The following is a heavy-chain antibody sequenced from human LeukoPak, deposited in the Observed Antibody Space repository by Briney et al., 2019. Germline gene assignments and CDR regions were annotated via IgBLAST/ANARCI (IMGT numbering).Heavy chain of an antibody. CDR3: ARAGRMHRAYISHNWFDP. J-gene: IGHJ5*02. Sequence: SETLSLTCTVSGGSISSYYWSWIRQPPGKGLEWIGYIYYSGSTNYNPSLKSRVTISVDTSKNQFSLKLSSVTAADTAVYYCARAGRMHRAYISHNWFDPWGQGTLVTVSS. V-gene: IGHV4-59*01. D-gene: IGHD2-8*01. CDR2: IYYSGST. CDR1: GGSISSYY.